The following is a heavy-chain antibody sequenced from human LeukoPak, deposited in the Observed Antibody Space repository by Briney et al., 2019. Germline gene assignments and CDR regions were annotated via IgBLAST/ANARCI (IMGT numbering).Heavy chain of an antibody. CDR1: GFTFSSYS. V-gene: IGHV3-21*01. CDR2: ISSSSSYI. D-gene: IGHD3-10*01. Sequence: PGGSLRLSCAASGFTFSSYSMNWVRQAPGKGLEWVSSISSSSSYIYYADSVKGRFTISRDNAKNSLYLQMNSLRAEDTAVYYCACPVRGPEAFDIWGQGTMVTVSS. J-gene: IGHJ3*02. CDR3: ACPVRGPEAFDI.